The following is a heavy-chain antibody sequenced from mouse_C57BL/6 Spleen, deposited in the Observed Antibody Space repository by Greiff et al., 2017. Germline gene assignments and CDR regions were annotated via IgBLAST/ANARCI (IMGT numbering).Heavy chain of an antibody. Sequence: EVQVVESGGGLVKPGGSLKLSCAASGFTFSDYGMHWVRQAPEKGLEWVAYISSGSSTIYYADTVKGRFTISRDNAKNTLFLQMTSLRSEDTAMYYCARPTYDYGSSRDYWGQGTTLTVSS. CDR1: GFTFSDYG. J-gene: IGHJ2*01. CDR2: ISSGSSTI. D-gene: IGHD1-1*01. CDR3: ARPTYDYGSSRDY. V-gene: IGHV5-17*01.